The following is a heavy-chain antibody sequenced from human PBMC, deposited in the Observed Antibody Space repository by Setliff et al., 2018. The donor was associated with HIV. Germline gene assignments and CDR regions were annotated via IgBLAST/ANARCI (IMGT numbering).Heavy chain of an antibody. V-gene: IGHV4-34*01. CDR1: GESFSGFY. J-gene: IGHJ5*02. D-gene: IGHD2-21*02. CDR2: IHPSGST. Sequence: SETLSLTCAVYGESFSGFYWNWIRQPPGKGLEWIGEIHPSGSTRYSPSLDRRVTISRDTSKRQVFLKVPFVDAADTAVYFCARHDCGGDCSINWFDPWGQGTLVTVSS. CDR3: ARHDCGGDCSINWFDP.